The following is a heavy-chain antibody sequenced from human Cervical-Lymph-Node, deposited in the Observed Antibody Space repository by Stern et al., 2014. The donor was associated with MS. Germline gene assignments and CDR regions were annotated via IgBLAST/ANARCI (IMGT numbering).Heavy chain of an antibody. Sequence: VQLGQSGAEVKKPGESLKISCKGSGYSFTTYWIGWVRQMPGKGLEWMGIIYPGDSDTRYSPSFQGQVSISTDKSISTAYLQWSSSLKASDTAMYYCARHMSSGYYDYWGQGTLVTVSS. D-gene: IGHD3-22*01. CDR2: IYPGDSDT. CDR3: ARHMSSGYYDY. V-gene: IGHV5-51*01. CDR1: GYSFTTYW. J-gene: IGHJ4*02.